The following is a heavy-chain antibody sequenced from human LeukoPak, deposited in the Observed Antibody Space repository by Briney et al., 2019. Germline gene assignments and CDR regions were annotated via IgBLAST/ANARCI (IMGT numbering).Heavy chain of an antibody. D-gene: IGHD3-10*01. Sequence: GGSLRLSCAASGFTISSNYMSWVRQAPGKGLEWVSVIYSGGSTYYADSVRGRFTISRHNSKNTLYLQMNSLRAEDTAVYYCASASIWFGESPPQYWGQGTLVTVSS. V-gene: IGHV3-53*04. CDR3: ASASIWFGESPPQY. J-gene: IGHJ4*02. CDR1: GFTISSNY. CDR2: IYSGGST.